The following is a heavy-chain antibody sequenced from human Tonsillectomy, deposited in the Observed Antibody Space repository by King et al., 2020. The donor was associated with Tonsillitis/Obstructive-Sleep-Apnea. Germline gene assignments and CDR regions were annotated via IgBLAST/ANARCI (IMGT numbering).Heavy chain of an antibody. CDR2: ITSSSSYT. D-gene: IGHD2-2*01. J-gene: IGHJ4*02. Sequence: KLVQSGGGLVKPGGSLRLSCAASGFTFSDYYMSWIRQAPGKGLEWVSYITSSSSYTNYADSVKGRFTISRDNAKNSLYLQMNSLRAEDTAVYYCARVDCSSTSCYPNFDYWGQGTLVTVSS. CDR1: GFTFSDYY. CDR3: ARVDCSSTSCYPNFDY. V-gene: IGHV3-11*05.